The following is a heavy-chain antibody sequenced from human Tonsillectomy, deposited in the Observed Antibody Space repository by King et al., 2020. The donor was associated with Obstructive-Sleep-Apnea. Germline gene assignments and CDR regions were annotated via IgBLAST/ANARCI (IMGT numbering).Heavy chain of an antibody. J-gene: IGHJ3*02. CDR1: GFSISSGYY. V-gene: IGHV4-38-2*02. CDR2: IFHSGST. Sequence: QLQESGPGLVKPSETLSLTCNVSGFSISSGYYWAWIRQPPGKGLEWIGRIFHSGSTNYNPSLQSRLTISVDTLKNQFSLKLNSVTAADTAVYYCAREKISDAFDIWGQGTMVTVSS. CDR3: AREKISDAFDI.